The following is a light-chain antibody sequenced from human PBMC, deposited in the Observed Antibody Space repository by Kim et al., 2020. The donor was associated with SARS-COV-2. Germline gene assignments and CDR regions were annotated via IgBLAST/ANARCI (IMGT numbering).Light chain of an antibody. J-gene: IGLJ2*01. CDR1: ALPKKF. V-gene: IGLV3-10*01. Sequence: SYELTQPPSVSGSPRQTATITCSGDALPKKFAYGNQQKSCQAPVLVLYEDTKQPSGIPLRVSGSTSGTLVTFTMSGAQVEAEADYACYSTASSGNPEVGG. CDR3: YSTASSGNPE. CDR2: EDT.